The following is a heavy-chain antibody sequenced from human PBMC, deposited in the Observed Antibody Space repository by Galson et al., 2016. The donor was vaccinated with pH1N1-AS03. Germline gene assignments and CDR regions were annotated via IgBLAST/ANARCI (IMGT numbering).Heavy chain of an antibody. CDR1: GGSFNSRA. CDR2: IIPFFGTS. D-gene: IGHD3-22*01. J-gene: IGHJ4*02. V-gene: IGHV1-69*13. Sequence: SVKVSCKVSGGSFNSRAISWVRQAPGQGLEWVGGIIPFFGTSNYAQKFQDRVTITADESTSTAYMDLNSLKSEDTAVYYCARDRFSDNNNLYYESEFWGQGTLVTVSS. CDR3: ARDRFSDNNNLYYESEF.